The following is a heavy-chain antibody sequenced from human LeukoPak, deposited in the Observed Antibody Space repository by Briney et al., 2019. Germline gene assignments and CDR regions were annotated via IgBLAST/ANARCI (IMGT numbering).Heavy chain of an antibody. CDR1: GFTFSGYW. CDR2: VNQDGSDR. CDR3: ARSNYFDF. V-gene: IGHV3-7*01. J-gene: IGHJ4*02. Sequence: GGSLRLSCAASGFTFSGYWMSWVRLAPGKGLEWVANVNQDGSDRYYVDSVKGRFTISRDSAKNSLYLQMNSLRAEDTAVCYCARSNYFDFWGQGTLVTVSS.